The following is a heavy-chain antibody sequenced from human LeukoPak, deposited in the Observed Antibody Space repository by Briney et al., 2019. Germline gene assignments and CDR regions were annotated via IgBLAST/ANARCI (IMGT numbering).Heavy chain of an antibody. Sequence: GESLKISWEGSGYRFTDYWIGWVRQMPGKGLEWMGIIYPGDSDTRYSPSFQGQVTISADKSINTAHLQWSSLKASDAAMYYCARGAAGTTPDYYYFGLDVWGQGTTVRVSS. J-gene: IGHJ6*01. D-gene: IGHD1-7*01. CDR1: GYRFTDYW. CDR2: IYPGDSDT. V-gene: IGHV5-51*01. CDR3: ARGAAGTTPDYYYFGLDV.